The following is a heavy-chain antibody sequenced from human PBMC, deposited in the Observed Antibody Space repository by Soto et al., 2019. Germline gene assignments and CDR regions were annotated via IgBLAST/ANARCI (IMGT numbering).Heavy chain of an antibody. CDR2: IIPIFSTS. CDR3: ASPNQFFTTMEWTRSYFDY. CDR1: GGTFNNYA. V-gene: IGHV1-69*01. J-gene: IGHJ4*02. D-gene: IGHD3-3*01. Sequence: QVQLVQSGADVKKPGSSVKVSCKVSGGTFNNYAISWVRQAPGQGLEWMGGIIPIFSTSGYAQKFQGRVTISADESTSTAYMELTSLTSEDTAVYYCASPNQFFTTMEWTRSYFDYWGQGTLVTVSS.